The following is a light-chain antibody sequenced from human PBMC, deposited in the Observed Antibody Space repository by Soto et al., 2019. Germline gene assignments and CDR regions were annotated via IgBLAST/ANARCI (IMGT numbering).Light chain of an antibody. CDR3: QQSYSTPWT. CDR1: QSISSY. Sequence: DIQMTQSPSSLSASVGDRVTITCRASQSISSYLNWYQQKPGKAPKLLIYAASSLQSGVPSRFSGSGSGTDFTLTISSLQPEDSATYYCQQSYSTPWTFGQGTKV. V-gene: IGKV1-39*01. CDR2: AAS. J-gene: IGKJ1*01.